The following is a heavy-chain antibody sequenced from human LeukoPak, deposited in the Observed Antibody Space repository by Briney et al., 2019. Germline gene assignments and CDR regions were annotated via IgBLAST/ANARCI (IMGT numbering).Heavy chain of an antibody. CDR3: AKVGEYYDFWSGPYYYYGMDV. D-gene: IGHD3-3*01. J-gene: IGHJ6*02. Sequence: GGSLRLSCAASGFTFSSYAMSWVRHAPGKGLEWVSAISGSGGSTYYADSVKGRFTISRDNSKNTLYLQMNSLRAEDTAVYYCAKVGEYYDFWSGPYYYYGMDVWGQGTTVTVSS. CDR2: ISGSGGST. V-gene: IGHV3-23*01. CDR1: GFTFSSYA.